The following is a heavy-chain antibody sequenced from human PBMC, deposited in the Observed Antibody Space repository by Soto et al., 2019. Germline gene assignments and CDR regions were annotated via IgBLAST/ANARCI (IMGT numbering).Heavy chain of an antibody. CDR1: GFTVSSNY. CDR2: IYSGGST. Sequence: EVQLVESGGGLIQPGGSLRLSCAASGFTVSSNYMSWVRQAPGKGLEWVSVIYSGGSTYYADSVKGRFTISRDNSKNTLYLQMNSLRAEDTAVYYCARVQWELPPHFDYWGQGTLVTVSS. CDR3: ARVQWELPPHFDY. D-gene: IGHD1-26*01. V-gene: IGHV3-53*01. J-gene: IGHJ4*02.